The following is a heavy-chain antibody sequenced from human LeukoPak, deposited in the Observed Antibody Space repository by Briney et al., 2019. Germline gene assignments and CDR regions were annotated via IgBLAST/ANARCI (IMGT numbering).Heavy chain of an antibody. CDR1: GDSISSGGNY. V-gene: IGHV4-31*03. CDR2: IYYSGST. J-gene: IGHJ4*02. Sequence: SETLSLTCTVSGDSISSGGNYWSWLRQHPGKGLEWIGYIYYSGSTYYYPSLKSRLTISVDTSKNQFSLKLSSVTAADTAVYYCARWGNSGYASGYFDYWGQGTLVTVSS. CDR3: ARWGNSGYASGYFDY. D-gene: IGHD5-12*01.